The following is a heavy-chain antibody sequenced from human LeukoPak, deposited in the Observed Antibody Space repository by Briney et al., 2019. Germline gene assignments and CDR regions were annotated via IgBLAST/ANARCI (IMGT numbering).Heavy chain of an antibody. J-gene: IGHJ4*02. D-gene: IGHD4-17*01. Sequence: SETLSLTCTVSGDSISSGGYYWTWIRQDPGKGLEWIGYIYYSGSTYYNPSLKSRVSMSVDTSKNQFSLKLSSVTAADTAVYYCARAGGSCGDYCFDYWGQGILVTVSS. CDR1: GDSISSGGYY. CDR3: ARAGGSCGDYCFDY. CDR2: IYYSGST. V-gene: IGHV4-31*03.